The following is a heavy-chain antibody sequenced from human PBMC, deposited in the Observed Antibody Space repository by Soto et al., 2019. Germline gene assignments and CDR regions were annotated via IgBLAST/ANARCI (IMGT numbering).Heavy chain of an antibody. Sequence: SETLSLTSAVYGGSFSGYSWTWLPQPPGKGLDWIGEINHSGTTDYNQALKSRVTMSVDTSKNQFSLRVTSVTAADTAVYYCARARFDSWSHVYYGLDVWGQGTTVTVSS. CDR1: GGSFSGYS. V-gene: IGHV4-34*01. CDR3: ARARFDSWSHVYYGLDV. CDR2: INHSGTT. J-gene: IGHJ6*02. D-gene: IGHD3-3*01.